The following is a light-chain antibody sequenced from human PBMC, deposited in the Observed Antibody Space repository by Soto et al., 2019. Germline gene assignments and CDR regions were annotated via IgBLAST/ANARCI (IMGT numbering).Light chain of an antibody. Sequence: EIVLTQSPGTLSLSPGERATLSCRASQSVSSVYLAWYQQKPGQAPRLLIYAASSRATGIPDRFSGSGSGTDFSLTSSRLESDCFAVYYCQLYGSPPSVYTFGQGTKLEIK. CDR1: QSVSSVY. V-gene: IGKV3-20*01. CDR2: AAS. J-gene: IGKJ2*01. CDR3: QLYGSPPSVYT.